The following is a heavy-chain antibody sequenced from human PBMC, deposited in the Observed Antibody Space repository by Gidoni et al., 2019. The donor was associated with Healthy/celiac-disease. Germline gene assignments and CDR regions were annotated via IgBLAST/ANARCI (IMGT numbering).Heavy chain of an antibody. CDR3: ARHVEGYCSGGSCYSGFDP. CDR1: GYSFTSYW. CDR2: IYPGDSDT. J-gene: IGHJ5*02. D-gene: IGHD2-15*01. V-gene: IGHV5-51*01. Sequence: EVQLVQSGAEVKKPGESLKISCKGSGYSFTSYWIGGVRQRPGKGLEWMGIIYPGDSDTRYSPSFQGQVTISADKSISTAYLQWSSLKASDTAMYYCARHVEGYCSGGSCYSGFDPWGQGTLVTVSS.